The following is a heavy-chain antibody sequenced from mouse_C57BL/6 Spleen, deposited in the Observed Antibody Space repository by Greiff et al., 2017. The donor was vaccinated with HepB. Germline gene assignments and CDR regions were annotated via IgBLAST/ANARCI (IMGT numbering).Heavy chain of an antibody. CDR3: ARGGYYGSSYGAY. V-gene: IGHV1-64*01. CDR1: GYTFTSYW. D-gene: IGHD1-1*01. Sequence: QVQLQQPGAELVKPGASVKLSCKASGYTFTSYWMHWVKQRPGQGLEWIGMIHPNSGSTNYNEKFKSKATLTVDKSSSTAYMQLSSLTSEDSAVYCCARGGYYGSSYGAYWGQGTLVTVSA. J-gene: IGHJ3*01. CDR2: IHPNSGST.